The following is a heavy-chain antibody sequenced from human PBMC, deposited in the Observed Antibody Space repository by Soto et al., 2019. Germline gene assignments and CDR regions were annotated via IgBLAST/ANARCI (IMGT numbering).Heavy chain of an antibody. CDR2: ISYDGSNK. CDR3: AKPPLIYSGSYYFDY. Sequence: GSLRLSCAASGFTFSSYGMHWVRQAPGKGLEWVAVISYDGSNKYYADSVKGRFTISRDNSKNTLYLQMNSLRAEDTAVYYCAKPPLIYSGSYYFDYWGQGTLVTVSS. D-gene: IGHD1-26*01. V-gene: IGHV3-30*18. CDR1: GFTFSSYG. J-gene: IGHJ4*02.